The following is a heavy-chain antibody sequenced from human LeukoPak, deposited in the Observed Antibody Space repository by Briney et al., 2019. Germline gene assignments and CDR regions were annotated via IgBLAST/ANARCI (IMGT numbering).Heavy chain of an antibody. CDR2: IYYSGST. CDR3: ARLMGSAAGPDYLDY. CDR1: GGSISSYY. J-gene: IGHJ4*02. D-gene: IGHD6-13*01. V-gene: IGHV4-59*08. Sequence: SETLSLTCTVSGGSISSYYWSWIRQPPGKGLEWIGYIYYSGSTNYNPSLKSRVTISVDTSKNQFSLKLSSVTAADTAVYYCARLMGSAAGPDYLDYWGQGTLVTVSS.